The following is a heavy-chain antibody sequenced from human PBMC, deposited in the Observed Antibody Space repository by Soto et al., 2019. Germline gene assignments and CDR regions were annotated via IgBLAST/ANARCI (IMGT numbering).Heavy chain of an antibody. J-gene: IGHJ4*02. CDR2: VFYSGST. CDR1: GGSISNSSYY. CDR3: ARHPYTGYDFDY. D-gene: IGHD5-12*01. V-gene: IGHV4-39*01. Sequence: NPSETLSLTCTVSGGSISNSSYYWGWNRQPPGKGLEWIGSVFYSGSTYYNPSLKSRVTISVDTSKNQFSLKLSSVTAADTAVYYCARHPYTGYDFDYWGQGTLVTVSS.